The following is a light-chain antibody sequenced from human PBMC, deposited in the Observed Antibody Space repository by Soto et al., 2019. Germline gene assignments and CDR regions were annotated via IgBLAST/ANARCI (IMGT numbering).Light chain of an antibody. CDR1: RSDVGGYNY. Sequence: QSALTQPPSASGSPGQSVTISCTGTRSDVGGYNYVSWYQLHPGKAPKLIIYEVSKRPSGVPYHFSGSRSGNTASLTVSGLQADDEADYYCRSFRGSNHVVFGGGTKLTVL. CDR3: RSFRGSNHVV. CDR2: EVS. V-gene: IGLV2-8*01. J-gene: IGLJ2*01.